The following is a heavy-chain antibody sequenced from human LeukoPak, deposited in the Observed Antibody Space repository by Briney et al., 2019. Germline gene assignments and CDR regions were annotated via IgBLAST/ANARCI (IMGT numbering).Heavy chain of an antibody. Sequence: SETLSLTCTVSGGSISSYYWSWIRQPAGKGLEWIGRIYTSGSTNYNPSLKSRVTMSVDTSKNQFSLKLSSVTAADTAVYYCARVPVASGDHAGVFDYWGQGTLVTVSS. D-gene: IGHD4-17*01. CDR1: GGSISSYY. V-gene: IGHV4-4*07. CDR3: ARVPVASGDHAGVFDY. J-gene: IGHJ4*02. CDR2: IYTSGST.